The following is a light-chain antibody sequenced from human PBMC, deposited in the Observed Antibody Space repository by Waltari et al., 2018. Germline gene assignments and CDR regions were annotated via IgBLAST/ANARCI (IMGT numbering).Light chain of an antibody. V-gene: IGLV2-14*01. J-gene: IGLJ1*01. CDR2: EVS. CDR3: SSYTTSSAPGV. Sequence: QSALTQPASVSGSPGQSITISCSGTDSDVGAYDFVSWYQQHPGNAPHLIIYEVSNRPSGISNLFSASKSGNTASLTISGLQAEDEADYYCSSYTTSSAPGVFGTGTRVTVL. CDR1: DSDVGAYDF.